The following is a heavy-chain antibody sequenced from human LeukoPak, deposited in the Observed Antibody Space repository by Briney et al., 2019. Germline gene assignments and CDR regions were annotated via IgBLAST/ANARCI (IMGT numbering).Heavy chain of an antibody. Sequence: SETLSLTCTVSGGSISSYYWSWIRQPPGKGLEWIGYIYYSGSTNYNPSLKSRVTISVDTSKNQFSLRLSSVTAADTAVYYCARAVGSSQGRNWFDPWGQGTLVTVSS. D-gene: IGHD6-6*01. CDR2: IYYSGST. J-gene: IGHJ5*02. CDR1: GGSISSYY. V-gene: IGHV4-59*08. CDR3: ARAVGSSQGRNWFDP.